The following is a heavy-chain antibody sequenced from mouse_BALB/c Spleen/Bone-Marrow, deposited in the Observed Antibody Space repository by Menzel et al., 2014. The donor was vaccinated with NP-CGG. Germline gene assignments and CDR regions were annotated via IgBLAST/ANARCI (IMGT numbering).Heavy chain of an antibody. D-gene: IGHD1-1*01. Sequence: VKLMESGAELAKPGASVKMSCKASGYTFTSYWMHWVKQRPGQGLEWIGYINPSTGYTEYNQKFRDKATLTADKSSSTAYMQLSRLTTDVSAGYYCVGRAYGGSCGWAYWGQGPQVNVSA. V-gene: IGHV1-7*01. CDR2: INPSTGYT. CDR1: GYTFTSYW. CDR3: VGRAYGGSCGWAY. J-gene: IGHJ3*01.